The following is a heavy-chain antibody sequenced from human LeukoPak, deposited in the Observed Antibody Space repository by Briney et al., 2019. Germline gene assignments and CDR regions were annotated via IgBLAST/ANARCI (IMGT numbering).Heavy chain of an antibody. V-gene: IGHV3-48*03. CDR1: GFTFSSYE. D-gene: IGHD3-10*01. J-gene: IGHJ5*02. CDR3: ARETYYYGSGSYYNLNWFDP. CDR2: ISSSGSTI. Sequence: QPGGSLRLSCAASGFTFSSYEMNWVRQAPGKGLEWVSYISSSGSTIYYADSVKGRFTISRDNAKNSLYLQMNSLRAEDTAVYYCARETYYYGSGSYYNLNWFDPWGQGTLVTVSS.